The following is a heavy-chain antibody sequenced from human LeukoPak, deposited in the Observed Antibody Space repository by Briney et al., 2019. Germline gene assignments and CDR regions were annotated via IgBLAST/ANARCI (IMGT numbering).Heavy chain of an antibody. CDR2: IKQDGSEK. J-gene: IGHJ4*01. Sequence: ETLSLTCAVYGGSFSGYYWSWIRQAPGKGLEWVANIKQDGSEKYYVDSVKGRFTISRDNAKNSLYLQMNSLRAEDTAVYYCARERKPGSWYW. CDR3: ARERKPGSWY. V-gene: IGHV3-7*01. D-gene: IGHD6-13*01. CDR1: GGSFSGYY.